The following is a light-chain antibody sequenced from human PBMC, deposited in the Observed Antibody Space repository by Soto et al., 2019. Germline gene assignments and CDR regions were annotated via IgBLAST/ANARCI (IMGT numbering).Light chain of an antibody. J-gene: IGLJ1*01. Sequence: QSALTQPRSVSGSPGQSVTISCTGPSIDVGGSNYVSWYQQHPGKAPKLMIYDVSERPSGVPDRFSASKSGNTASLTISGLQSDDEADYYCCSFVDTGTYLFGSGTKVTVL. CDR2: DVS. CDR1: SIDVGGSNY. V-gene: IGLV2-11*01. CDR3: CSFVDTGTYL.